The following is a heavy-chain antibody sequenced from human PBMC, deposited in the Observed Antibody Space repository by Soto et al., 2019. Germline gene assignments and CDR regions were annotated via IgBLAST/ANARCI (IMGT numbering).Heavy chain of an antibody. D-gene: IGHD5-12*01. CDR1: GYTFSSYG. CDR2: ISAYNGNT. J-gene: IGHJ3*02. CDR3: ARGRIVAGKPAFDAFDI. Sequence: GGSMEVSRKASGYTFSSYGISWVRQAPGQGLEWMGWISAYNGNTNYAQKLQGRVTMTTDTSTSTAYMELRSLRSDDTAVYYCARGRIVAGKPAFDAFDIWGQGTMVTVSS. V-gene: IGHV1-18*01.